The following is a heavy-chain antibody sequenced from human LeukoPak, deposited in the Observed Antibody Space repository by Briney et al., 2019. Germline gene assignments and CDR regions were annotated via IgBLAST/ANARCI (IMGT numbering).Heavy chain of an antibody. J-gene: IGHJ4*02. CDR2: IRGGSET. V-gene: IGHV3-23*01. Sequence: GGSLRLSCAASGFSSSTYAMSWVRQAPARGPEWVSSIRGGSETFYADSVKGRFTLYRDDSRITVYLQMNNLRVDDTAIYYCAKANWVSNADAVWWGQGTQVTASS. CDR1: GFSSSTYA. D-gene: IGHD1-1*01. CDR3: AKANWVSNADAVW.